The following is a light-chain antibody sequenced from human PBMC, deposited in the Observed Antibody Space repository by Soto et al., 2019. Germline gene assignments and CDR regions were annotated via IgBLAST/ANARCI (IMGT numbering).Light chain of an antibody. Sequence: EIVLTQSPATLSLSPGETATLSCRASESVSSYLVWYQQKPGQAPRLLIYDASSRATGIPARFSGSGSGKDFTRTISSLEPEDFAVYYCQQRANWPPITFCQGTRLEIK. V-gene: IGKV3-11*01. J-gene: IGKJ5*01. CDR2: DAS. CDR1: ESVSSY. CDR3: QQRANWPPIT.